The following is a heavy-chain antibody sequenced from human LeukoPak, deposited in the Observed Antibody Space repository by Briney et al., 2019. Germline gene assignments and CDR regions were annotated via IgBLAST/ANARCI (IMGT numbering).Heavy chain of an antibody. CDR1: GFPFSSYG. Sequence: GRSLRLSCAASGFPFSSYGMHWVRQAPGKGLEWVAVLSYDGSNEYYADSVKGRFTISRDNSKNTLYLQMNSLRVEDTAVYYCAGSWFYRDYFEYWGQGTQVTVSS. CDR3: AGSWFYRDYFEY. V-gene: IGHV3-30*03. D-gene: IGHD3-10*01. CDR2: LSYDGSNE. J-gene: IGHJ4*02.